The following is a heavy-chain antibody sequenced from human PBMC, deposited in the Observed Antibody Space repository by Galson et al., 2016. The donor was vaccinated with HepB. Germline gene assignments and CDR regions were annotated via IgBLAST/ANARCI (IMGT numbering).Heavy chain of an antibody. Sequence: SLRLSCAASGFTLRTYDVNWVRQAPGKGLEWISQISSSGVTINYADSVKGRFTISRDNAENSVSLQMDSLRVEDTAVYYCARDLGYGDSVSWGQGTLVTVSS. V-gene: IGHV3-48*03. CDR2: ISSSGVTI. CDR1: GFTLRTYD. CDR3: ARDLGYGDSVS. J-gene: IGHJ4*02. D-gene: IGHD4-17*01.